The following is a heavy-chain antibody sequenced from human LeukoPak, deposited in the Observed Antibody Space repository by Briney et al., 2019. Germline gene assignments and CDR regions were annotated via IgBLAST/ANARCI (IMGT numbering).Heavy chain of an antibody. CDR2: IRYDGSNK. CDR3: AKGPGSYPPYYFDY. D-gene: IGHD1-26*01. J-gene: IGHJ4*02. Sequence: GGSLRLSCAASGFTFSSYGMHWVRQAPGKGLEWVAFIRYDGSNKYYADSVKGRFTISRDNSKNTLYLQMNSLRAEDTAVYYCAKGPGSYPPYYFDYWGQGTLVTVSS. V-gene: IGHV3-30*02. CDR1: GFTFSSYG.